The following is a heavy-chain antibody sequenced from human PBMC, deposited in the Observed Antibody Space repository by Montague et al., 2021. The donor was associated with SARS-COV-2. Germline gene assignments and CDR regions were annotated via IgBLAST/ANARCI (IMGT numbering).Heavy chain of an antibody. J-gene: IGHJ4*02. V-gene: IGHV3-30-3*01. CDR3: AREPSGYDILTGYYNSGYFDY. Sequence: SRRISCEASGFTFSSYAMHWVRQAPGKGLEWVAVISYDGSNKYYADSVKGRFTISRDNSKNTLYLQMNSLRAEDTAVYYCAREPSGYDILTGYYNSGYFDYWGQGTLVTVSS. CDR2: ISYDGSNK. CDR1: GFTFSSYA. D-gene: IGHD3-9*01.